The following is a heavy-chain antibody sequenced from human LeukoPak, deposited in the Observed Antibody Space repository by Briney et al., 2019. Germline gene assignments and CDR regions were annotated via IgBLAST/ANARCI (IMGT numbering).Heavy chain of an antibody. CDR3: ARDLCSGGSCYVAFDI. D-gene: IGHD2-15*01. CDR2: IYTSGST. CDR1: GGSITISSYY. V-gene: IGHV4-61*02. J-gene: IGHJ3*02. Sequence: SETLSLTCTVSGGSITISSYYWSWIRQPPGKGLEWIGRIYTSGSTNYNPSLKSRVTISVDTSKNQFSLKLSSVTAADTAVYYCARDLCSGGSCYVAFDIWGQGTMVTVSS.